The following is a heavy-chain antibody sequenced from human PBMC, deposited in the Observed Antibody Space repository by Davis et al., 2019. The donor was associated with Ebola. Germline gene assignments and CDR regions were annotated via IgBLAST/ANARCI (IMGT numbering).Heavy chain of an antibody. CDR2: IDWDDDK. Sequence: SGPTLVQPTQTLTLTCTFSGFSLSTRGVGVGWIRQPPGEALEWLARIDWDDDKYYSTSLKTRLTISKDTSKNQVVLTMTNMDPVDTATYYCARNRGYSYHWEYWGQGTLVTVSS. D-gene: IGHD5-18*01. CDR3: ARNRGYSYHWEY. J-gene: IGHJ4*02. V-gene: IGHV2-70*11. CDR1: GFSLSTRGVG.